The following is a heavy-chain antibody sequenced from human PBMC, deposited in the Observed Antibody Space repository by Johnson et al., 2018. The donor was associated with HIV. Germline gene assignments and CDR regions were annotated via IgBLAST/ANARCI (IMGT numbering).Heavy chain of an antibody. CDR1: GFTFSSNA. CDR2: IVYDGSKK. CDR3: ARRPNHDILTGKGGAFDI. V-gene: IGHV3-33*01. Sequence: QMQLVESGGGVVQPGGSLRLSCAASGFTFSSNAMHWVRQAPGKGLEWVAFIVYDGSKKYYADSVKGRFTISRDNAKNSLYLQMNSLRAEDTALYYCARRPNHDILTGKGGAFDIWGQGTMVTVSS. J-gene: IGHJ3*02. D-gene: IGHD3-9*01.